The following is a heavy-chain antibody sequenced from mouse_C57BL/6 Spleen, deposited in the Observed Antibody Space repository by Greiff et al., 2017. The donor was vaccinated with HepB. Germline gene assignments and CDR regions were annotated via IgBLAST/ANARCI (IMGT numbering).Heavy chain of an antibody. CDR1: GYTFTSYW. CDR3: AREENPYYYGSSSWFAY. Sequence: QVHVKQPGAELVKPGASVKLSCKASGYTFTSYWMHWVKQRPGRGLEWIGRIDPNSGGTKYNEKFKSKATLTVDKPSSTAYMQLSSLTSEDSAVYYCAREENPYYYGSSSWFAYWGQGTLVTVSA. D-gene: IGHD1-1*01. V-gene: IGHV1-72*01. J-gene: IGHJ3*01. CDR2: IDPNSGGT.